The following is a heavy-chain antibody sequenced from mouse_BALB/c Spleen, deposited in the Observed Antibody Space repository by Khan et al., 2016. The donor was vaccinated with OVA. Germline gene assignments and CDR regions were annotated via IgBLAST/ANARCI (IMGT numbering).Heavy chain of an antibody. V-gene: IGHV2-6-1*01. CDR1: GFSLTNYG. D-gene: IGHD2-10*01. Sequence: QVQLKESGPGLVAPSQSLSITCTISGFSLTNYGIHWVRQPPGKGLEWLVVIWSDGSTTYNSPLKSSLTISKDNSKCHVFLKMNRRQTDATSVYFCARQPYYHYNIMDYWGQGTAVTVSS. CDR3: ARQPYYHYNIMDY. CDR2: IWSDGST. J-gene: IGHJ4*01.